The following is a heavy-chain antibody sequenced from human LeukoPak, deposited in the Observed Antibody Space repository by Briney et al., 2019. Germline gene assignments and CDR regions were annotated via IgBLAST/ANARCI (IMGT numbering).Heavy chain of an antibody. J-gene: IGHJ4*02. CDR3: AKTDCTSSSCYTIES. V-gene: IGHV3-53*01. D-gene: IGHD2-2*02. CDR1: GFTVSSNY. Sequence: GGSLRLSCAASGFTVSSNYMSWVRQAPGKGLEWVSVIYSGGSTYYADSVKGRFTISRDNSKNTLYLQMNSLRAEDTAVYYCAKTDCTSSSCYTIESWGQGTLVTVSS. CDR2: IYSGGST.